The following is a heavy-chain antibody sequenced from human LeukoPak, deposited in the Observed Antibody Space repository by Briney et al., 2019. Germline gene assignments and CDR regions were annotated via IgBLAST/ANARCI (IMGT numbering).Heavy chain of an antibody. V-gene: IGHV1-18*01. CDR3: ARGLLTFGGVIGGPQALEYFQH. D-gene: IGHD3-16*02. J-gene: IGHJ1*01. CDR1: GYTFTNYG. Sequence: ASVKVSCKASGYTFTNYGISWVRQAPGQGLEWMGWSSPYNGKTNYAQKLQGRVTMTTDTSTSTAYMELRSLRSDDTAMYYCARGLLTFGGVIGGPQALEYFQHWGQGALVTVSS. CDR2: SSPYNGKT.